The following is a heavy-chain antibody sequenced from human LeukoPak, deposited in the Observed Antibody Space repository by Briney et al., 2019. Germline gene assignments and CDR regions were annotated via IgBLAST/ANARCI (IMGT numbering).Heavy chain of an antibody. CDR1: GYTFTSYG. Sequence: ASVKVSCKASGYTFTSYGISWVRQAPGQGLEWMGWISAYNGNTNYAQKLQGRVTMTTDTSTSTAYMELRSLRSDDTAVYYCARDPGVGGDQVGYFDYWGQGTLVTVSS. D-gene: IGHD2-21*02. V-gene: IGHV1-18*01. CDR2: ISAYNGNT. J-gene: IGHJ4*02. CDR3: ARDPGVGGDQVGYFDY.